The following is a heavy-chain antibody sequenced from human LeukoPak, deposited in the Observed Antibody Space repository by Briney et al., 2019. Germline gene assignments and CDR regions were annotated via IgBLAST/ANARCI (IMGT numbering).Heavy chain of an antibody. D-gene: IGHD1-26*01. CDR1: EFIVSKSY. J-gene: IGHJ4*02. Sequence: GGSLRLSCAASEFIVSKSYLSWVRQAPGKGLEWVSVIYSGGSTYYADSVRGRFTISRDISRNTLYLQMNSLRAEDTAVYYCAKYASSGSYHNFDSWGQGTLVTVSS. CDR3: AKYASSGSYHNFDS. CDR2: IYSGGST. V-gene: IGHV3-66*01.